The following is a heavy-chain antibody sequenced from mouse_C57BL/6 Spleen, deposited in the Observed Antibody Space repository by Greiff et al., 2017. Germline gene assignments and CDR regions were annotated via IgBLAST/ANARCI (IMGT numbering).Heavy chain of an antibody. CDR2: ISSGGSYT. V-gene: IGHV5-6*01. J-gene: IGHJ3*01. Sequence: EVQVVESGGDLVKPGGSLKLSCAASGFTFSSYGMSWVRQTPDKRLEWVATISSGGSYTYYPDSVKGRFTISRDNAKNTLYLQMSSLKSEDTAMYYCARHYYSSSSWFAYWGQGTLVTVSA. D-gene: IGHD1-1*01. CDR1: GFTFSSYG. CDR3: ARHYYSSSSWFAY.